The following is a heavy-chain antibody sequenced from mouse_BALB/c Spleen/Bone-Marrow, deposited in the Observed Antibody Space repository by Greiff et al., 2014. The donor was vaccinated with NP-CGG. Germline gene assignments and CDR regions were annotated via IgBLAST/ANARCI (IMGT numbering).Heavy chain of an antibody. Sequence: EVQLVESGGALVKPGGSLKLSCAASGFTFSDYAMSWVRQSPEKRLEWVAEISNGGNYTYYPDTVTGRFTISRDNAKNTLYLEMGSLRSEDTAMHYCSRNSNYSFDFWGQGTTLTVSS. J-gene: IGHJ2*01. CDR1: GFTFSDYA. CDR3: SRNSNYSFDF. V-gene: IGHV5-9-4*01. D-gene: IGHD2-5*01. CDR2: ISNGGNYT.